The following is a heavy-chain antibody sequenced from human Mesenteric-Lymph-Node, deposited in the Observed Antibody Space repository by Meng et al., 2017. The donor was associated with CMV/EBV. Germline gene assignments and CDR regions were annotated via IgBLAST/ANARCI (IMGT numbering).Heavy chain of an antibody. Sequence: QVQLHQWGAGLLKPSETLSVTVAVYGVSFSGYYWNWIRQSPEKGLEWIGEINHSGSTTYNPSFTSRIIISVDTSTNQISLSMSSVTAADTAVYYCARGSSYDILTGYFDYWGQGALVTVSS. J-gene: IGHJ4*02. CDR3: ARGSSYDILTGYFDY. D-gene: IGHD3-9*01. CDR1: GVSFSGYY. V-gene: IGHV4-34*01. CDR2: INHSGST.